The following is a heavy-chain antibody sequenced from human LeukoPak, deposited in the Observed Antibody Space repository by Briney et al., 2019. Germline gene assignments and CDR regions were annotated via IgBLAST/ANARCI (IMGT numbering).Heavy chain of an antibody. D-gene: IGHD3-9*01. CDR3: ARVRTYYDILTGYYNDAFDT. V-gene: IGHV1-2*02. Sequence: ASVKVSCKASGYTFTCYYMHWERQAPGQGLEWMGWINPNSGGTNYAQKFQGRVTMTRDTSISTAYMELSRLRSDDTAVYYCARVRTYYDILTGYYNDAFDTWGQGTMVTVSS. J-gene: IGHJ3*02. CDR2: INPNSGGT. CDR1: GYTFTCYY.